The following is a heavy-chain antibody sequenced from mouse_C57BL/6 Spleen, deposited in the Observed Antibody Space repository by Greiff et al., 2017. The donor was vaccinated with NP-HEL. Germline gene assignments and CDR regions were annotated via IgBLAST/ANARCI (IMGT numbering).Heavy chain of an antibody. CDR3: AKKRSYYSNYGYYFDY. J-gene: IGHJ2*01. CDR2: IDPSDSYT. V-gene: IGHV1-50*01. Sequence: QVQLQQPGAELVKPGASVKLSCKASGYTFTSYWMQWVKQRPGQGLEWIGEIDPSDSYTNYNQKFKGKATLTVDTSSSTAYMQLSSLTSEDSAVYDCAKKRSYYSNYGYYFDYWGQGTTLTVSS. D-gene: IGHD2-5*01. CDR1: GYTFTSYW.